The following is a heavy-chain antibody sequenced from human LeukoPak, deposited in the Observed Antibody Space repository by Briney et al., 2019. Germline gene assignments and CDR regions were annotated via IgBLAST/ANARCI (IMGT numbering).Heavy chain of an antibody. V-gene: IGHV3-49*03. CDR2: IRSKAYGGTT. D-gene: IGHD4-11*01. Sequence: GGSLRLSCTASGFTFGDYAMSWFRQAPGKGLEWVGFIRSKAYGGTTEYAASVKGRFTISRDDSKSIAYLQMNSLKTEDTAVYYCTRFTSKIFRDKAQYDYWGQGTLVTVSS. CDR3: TRFTSKIFRDKAQYDY. CDR1: GFTFGDYA. J-gene: IGHJ4*02.